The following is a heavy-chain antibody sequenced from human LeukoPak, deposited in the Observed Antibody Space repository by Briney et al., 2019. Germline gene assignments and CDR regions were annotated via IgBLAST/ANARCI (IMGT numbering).Heavy chain of an antibody. CDR2: IFFSGTT. CDR1: GASISSYY. J-gene: IGHJ4*02. CDR3: ARLFPAGPFDY. Sequence: SETLSLTCTVSGASISSYYWSWIRQPPGKGLEWIGHIFFSGTTNYNPSLKSRVTISVDTSKKQFSLKLSSVTAADTAVYYCARLFPAGPFDYWGQGTLVTVSS. V-gene: IGHV4-59*08.